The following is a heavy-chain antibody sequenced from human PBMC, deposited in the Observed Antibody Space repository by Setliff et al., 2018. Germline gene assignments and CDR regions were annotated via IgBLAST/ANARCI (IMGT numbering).Heavy chain of an antibody. CDR3: ATNPYQLLNFDY. Sequence: SETLSLTCTVSGGSISSGSYYWSWIRQPAGKGLEWIGHIYTSGSTNYNPSLRSRVTISVDTSKNQFSLKLSSVTAADTAVYYCATNPYQLLNFDYWGQGTLVTVSS. V-gene: IGHV4-61*09. CDR1: GGSISSGSYY. CDR2: IYTSGST. D-gene: IGHD2-2*01. J-gene: IGHJ4*02.